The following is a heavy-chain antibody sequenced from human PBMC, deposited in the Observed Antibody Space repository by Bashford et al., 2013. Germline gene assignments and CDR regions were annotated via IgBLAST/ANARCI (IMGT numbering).Heavy chain of an antibody. Sequence: VRQAPGKGLEWVSAISSSGSTTYYADSVKGRFTISRDNSKNTLYLQMNSLRAEDTAVYYCAKDRLFGASTSNWFDPWAREPWSPSPQ. CDR2: ISSSGSTT. CDR3: AKDRLFGASTSNWFDP. D-gene: IGHD3-3*01. V-gene: IGHV3-23*01. J-gene: IGHJ5*02.